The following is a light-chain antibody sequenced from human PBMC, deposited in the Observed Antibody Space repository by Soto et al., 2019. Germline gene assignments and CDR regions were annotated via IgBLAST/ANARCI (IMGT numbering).Light chain of an antibody. CDR1: RGISSY. CDR3: QQLKSYPPT. CDR2: AAS. V-gene: IGKV1-9*01. J-gene: IGKJ1*01. Sequence: SELSQSPWSLSASVGDRVTITCRASRGISSYLAWYQQKPAKAPKLLIYAASTLQSAVPSRFSGSGSGTDFTLTISSLQPEDFATYYCQQLKSYPPTFGQGTKVDIK.